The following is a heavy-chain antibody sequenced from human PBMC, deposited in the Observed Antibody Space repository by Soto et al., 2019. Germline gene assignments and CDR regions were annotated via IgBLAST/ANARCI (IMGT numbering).Heavy chain of an antibody. J-gene: IGHJ3*02. CDR2: INAGNGNT. CDR1: GYTLTSYA. CDR3: ASGVWGVIRDHDAFDI. V-gene: IGHV1-3*01. Sequence: QVQLVQSGAEVKKPGASVKVSCKASGYTLTSYAMHWVRQAPGQRLEWMGWINAGNGNTKYSQKFQGRVTITRDTSASTAYMELSSLRSEDTAVYYCASGVWGVIRDHDAFDIWGQGTMVTVSS. D-gene: IGHD3-10*01.